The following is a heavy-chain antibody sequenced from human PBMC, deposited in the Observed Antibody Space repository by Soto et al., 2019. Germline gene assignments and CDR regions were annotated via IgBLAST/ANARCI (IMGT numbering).Heavy chain of an antibody. CDR2: IIPIFDTA. D-gene: IGHD1-26*01. V-gene: IGHV1-69*01. CDR1: GGSIRSNG. Sequence: ASAKLSCEASGGSIRSNGLSWARQYHRQGLEWLGGIIPIFDTANYAQKFQGRVTITADESTSTAYMELSSLRSEDTAVYYCARVGISVGANYYYYGMDVWGQGTTVTVSS. J-gene: IGHJ6*02. CDR3: ARVGISVGANYYYYGMDV.